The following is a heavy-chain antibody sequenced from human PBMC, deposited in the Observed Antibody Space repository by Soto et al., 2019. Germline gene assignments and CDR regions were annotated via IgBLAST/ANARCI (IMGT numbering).Heavy chain of an antibody. CDR2: IIPIFGTA. V-gene: IGHV1-69*06. J-gene: IGHJ2*01. D-gene: IGHD3-22*01. CDR1: GGTFSSYA. Sequence: QVQLVQSGAEVRKPGSSVKVSCKASGGTFSSYAISWVRQAPGQGLEWMGGIIPIFGTANYAQKFQGRVTITADKSTSTAYMELSSLRSEDTAVYYCARAPYYCDSSGPRGYWYFDLWGRGTLVTVSS. CDR3: ARAPYYCDSSGPRGYWYFDL.